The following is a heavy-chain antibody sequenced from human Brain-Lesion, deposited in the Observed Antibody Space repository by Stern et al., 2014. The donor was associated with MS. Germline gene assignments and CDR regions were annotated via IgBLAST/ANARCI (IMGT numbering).Heavy chain of an antibody. Sequence: VQLVESGPGLVKPSETLSLTCTVSGGSINTNNYYWGWIRQPPGKGLEWIGNIYSSGSTFYSPSLKSRVPISVVTSKNQFSLQLSSVTAADTAVYYCARTGDDFGDYSLSYWGQGTLVTVSS. CDR1: GGSINTNNYY. J-gene: IGHJ4*02. V-gene: IGHV4-39*01. CDR2: IYSSGST. D-gene: IGHD4-17*01. CDR3: ARTGDDFGDYSLSY.